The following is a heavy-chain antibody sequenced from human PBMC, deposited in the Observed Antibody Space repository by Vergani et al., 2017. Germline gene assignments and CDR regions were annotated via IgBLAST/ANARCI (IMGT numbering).Heavy chain of an antibody. Sequence: QVTLKESGPVLVKPTETLTLTCTLSGFSFSTATMGVSWIRQPPGKALEWLAHIFSNDEKSYSTSLKSRLTISKDTSKSQVVLTMTNMDPVDTATYYCARLHGPSGYYDFDYWGQGILGTVSS. CDR1: GFSFSTATMG. D-gene: IGHD3-22*01. J-gene: IGHJ4*02. CDR3: ARLHGPSGYYDFDY. V-gene: IGHV2-26*01. CDR2: IFSNDEK.